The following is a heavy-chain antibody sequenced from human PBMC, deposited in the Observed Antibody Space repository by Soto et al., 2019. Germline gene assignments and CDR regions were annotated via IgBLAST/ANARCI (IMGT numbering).Heavy chain of an antibody. CDR3: ARGLIVMLAGIEELINSHFDS. J-gene: IGHJ4*02. Sequence: SETLSLTCTVSDASINSGGYYWSWIRQHPGKGLEWIGFIYYSGTTYYNPPLKSRVTTSVDTSKNQFSLRLGSVTAADTAVYYCARGLIVMLAGIEELINSHFDSWGQGTLVTVSS. CDR2: IYYSGTT. V-gene: IGHV4-31*03. CDR1: DASINSGGYY. D-gene: IGHD2-21*02.